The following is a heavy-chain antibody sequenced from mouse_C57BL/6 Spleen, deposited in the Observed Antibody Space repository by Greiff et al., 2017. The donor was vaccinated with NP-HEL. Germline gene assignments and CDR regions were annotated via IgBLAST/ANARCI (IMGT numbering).Heavy chain of an antibody. Sequence: VQLKESGGDLVKPGGSLKLSCAASGFTFSSYGMSWVRQTPDKRLEWVATISSGGSYTYYPDSVKGRFTISRDNAKNTLYLQMSSLKSEDTAMYYCATSLLRPFDYWGQGTTLTVSS. CDR3: ATSLLRPFDY. J-gene: IGHJ2*01. CDR1: GFTFSSYG. V-gene: IGHV5-6*01. D-gene: IGHD1-2*01. CDR2: ISSGGSYT.